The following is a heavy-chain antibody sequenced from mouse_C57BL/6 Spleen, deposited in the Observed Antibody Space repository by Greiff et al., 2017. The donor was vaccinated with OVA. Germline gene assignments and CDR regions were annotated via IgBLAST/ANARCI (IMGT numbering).Heavy chain of an antibody. V-gene: IGHV1-50*01. J-gene: IGHJ3*01. CDR1: GYTFTSYW. CDR3: AREERGFAY. CDR2: IDPSDSYT. Sequence: QVQLQQSGAELVKPGASVKLSCKASGYTFTSYWMQWVKQRPGQGLEWIGEIDPSDSYTNYNQKFKGKATLTVDTSSSTAYMQLSSLTSEDSAVYYCAREERGFAYWGQGTLVTVSA.